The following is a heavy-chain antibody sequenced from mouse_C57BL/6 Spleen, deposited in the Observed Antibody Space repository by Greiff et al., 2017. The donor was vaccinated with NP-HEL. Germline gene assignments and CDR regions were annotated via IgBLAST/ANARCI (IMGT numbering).Heavy chain of an antibody. J-gene: IGHJ3*01. CDR2: IRNKANGYTT. CDR3: ARSPYDYDEGAWFAY. V-gene: IGHV7-3*01. D-gene: IGHD2-4*01. CDR1: GFTFTDYY. Sequence: EVMLVESGGGLVQPGGSLSLSCAASGFTFTDYYMSWVRQPPGKALEWLGFIRNKANGYTTEYSASVKGRFTISRDNSQSILYLQMNALRAEDSATYYGARSPYDYDEGAWFAYWGQGTLVTVSA.